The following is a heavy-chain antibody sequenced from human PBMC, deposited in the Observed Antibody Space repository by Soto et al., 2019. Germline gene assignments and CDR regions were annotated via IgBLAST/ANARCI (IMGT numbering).Heavy chain of an antibody. Sequence: QVQLVQSGAAVKKPGSSVKVSCKASGGTFSSYGISWVRQAPGQGLEWMGGIIPIFGTANFAQKFQGRVTLTADECTSTAEMELSSLISEEPAVHYCARGEAACYDHGMYVWGQGTTVTVSS. CDR1: GGTFSSYG. CDR3: ARGEAACYDHGMYV. J-gene: IGHJ6*02. CDR2: IIPIFGTA. D-gene: IGHD6-13*01. V-gene: IGHV1-69*12.